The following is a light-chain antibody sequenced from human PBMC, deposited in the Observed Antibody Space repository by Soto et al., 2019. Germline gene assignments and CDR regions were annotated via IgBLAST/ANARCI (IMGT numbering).Light chain of an antibody. CDR3: GSWDSSLSDYV. V-gene: IGLV1-51*01. Sequence: SLLTHPPSVSSAPGHKVTISCSGSSSNIGGNSVSWYQQLPGTAPKLLIYDDNKRPSGIPDRFSGSKSGTSATLGITGFQTGDEADYYCGSWDSSLSDYVFGTGTKV. CDR2: DDN. J-gene: IGLJ1*01. CDR1: SSNIGGNS.